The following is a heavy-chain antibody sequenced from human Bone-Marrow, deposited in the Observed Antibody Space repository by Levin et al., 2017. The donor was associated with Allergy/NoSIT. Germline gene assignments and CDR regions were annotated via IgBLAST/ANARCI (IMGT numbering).Heavy chain of an antibody. CDR2: TYYRSKWYS. CDR3: AEDMGDSEYYYGFDI. J-gene: IGHJ3*02. D-gene: IGHD2-21*01. CDR1: GDSVSSNSAA. V-gene: IGHV6-1*01. Sequence: SQTLSLTCAIFGDSVSSNSAAWHWVRQSPSRGLEWLGRTYYRSKWYSDYAASVKSRVTIHPDTSKNQFSLQLNTVTPEDTAVYYCAEDMGDSEYYYGFDIWGQGTVVIVSS.